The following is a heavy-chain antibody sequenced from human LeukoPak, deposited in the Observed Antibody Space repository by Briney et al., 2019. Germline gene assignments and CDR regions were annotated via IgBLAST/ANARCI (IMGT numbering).Heavy chain of an antibody. CDR3: ARNYDSPGYFDY. Sequence: SETLSLTCTVSGGSIGSGGYYWSWIRQHPGKGLEWIGYIYYSGSTYYNPSLKSRVTISVDTSKNQFSLKLSSVTAADTAVYYCARNYDSPGYFDYWGQGTLVTVSS. CDR2: IYYSGST. D-gene: IGHD3-3*01. CDR1: GGSIGSGGYY. J-gene: IGHJ4*02. V-gene: IGHV4-31*03.